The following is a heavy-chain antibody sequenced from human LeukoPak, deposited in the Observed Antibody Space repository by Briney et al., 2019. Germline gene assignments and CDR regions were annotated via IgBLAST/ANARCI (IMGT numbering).Heavy chain of an antibody. Sequence: GESLQISCQGSGYSFTSYWIGWVRQMPGKGLEWMGIIYPGDSDTRYSPSFQGQVTISADKSISTAYLQWSSLKASDTAMYYCATPPVEMATITGNDAFDIWGQGTMVTVSS. CDR3: ATPPVEMATITGNDAFDI. CDR2: IYPGDSDT. J-gene: IGHJ3*02. V-gene: IGHV5-51*01. D-gene: IGHD5-24*01. CDR1: GYSFTSYW.